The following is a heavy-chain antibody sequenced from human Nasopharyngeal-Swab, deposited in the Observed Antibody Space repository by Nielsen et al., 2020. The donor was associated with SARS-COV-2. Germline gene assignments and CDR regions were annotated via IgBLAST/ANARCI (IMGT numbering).Heavy chain of an antibody. CDR2: IYYSGST. Sequence: RQAPGKGLEWIGYIYYSGSTNYNPSLKSRVTISVDTSKNQFSLKLSSVTAADTAVYYCARQGGWYFDYWGQGTLVTVSS. V-gene: IGHV4-61*07. D-gene: IGHD6-19*01. J-gene: IGHJ4*02. CDR3: ARQGGWYFDY.